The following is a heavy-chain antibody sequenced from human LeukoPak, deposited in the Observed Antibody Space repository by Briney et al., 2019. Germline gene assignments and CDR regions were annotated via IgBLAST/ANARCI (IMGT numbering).Heavy chain of an antibody. CDR2: ISSSSSYI. J-gene: IGHJ4*02. Sequence: GGSLRLSCPASGFTFSDYSMSWVRQAPGKGLEWVSSISSSSSYIYYADSVKGRFTISRDNAKNSLYLQMNSLRAEDTAVYYCARVIAAAGFDYWGQGTLVTVSS. D-gene: IGHD6-13*01. CDR1: GFTFSDYS. V-gene: IGHV3-21*01. CDR3: ARVIAAAGFDY.